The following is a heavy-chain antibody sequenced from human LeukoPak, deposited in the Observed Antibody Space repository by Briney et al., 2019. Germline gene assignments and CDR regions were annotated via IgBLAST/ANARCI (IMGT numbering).Heavy chain of an antibody. D-gene: IGHD1-1*01. CDR2: IIPIFGTA. Sequence: GASVKVSCKASGGTFSSYAISWVRQAPGQGLEWMGGIIPIFGTANYAQKFQGRVTITADKSTSTAYMELSSLRSEDTAVYYCARGHWNHQGIPLDYWGQGTLVTVSS. CDR1: GGTFSSYA. CDR3: ARGHWNHQGIPLDY. V-gene: IGHV1-69*06. J-gene: IGHJ4*02.